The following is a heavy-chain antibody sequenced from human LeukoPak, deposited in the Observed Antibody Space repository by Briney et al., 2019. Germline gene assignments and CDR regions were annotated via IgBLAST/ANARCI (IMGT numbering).Heavy chain of an antibody. CDR2: INHSGST. CDR3: ARYDFWSGYYYY. Sequence: SGTLSLACAVSGGSISRSNYWSWIRQPPGKGLEWIGEINHSGSTNYNPSLKSRVTISVDTSKNQFSLKLSSVTAADTAVYYCARYDFWSGYYYYWGQGTLVTVSS. J-gene: IGHJ4*02. V-gene: IGHV4-4*02. D-gene: IGHD3-3*01. CDR1: GGSISRSNY.